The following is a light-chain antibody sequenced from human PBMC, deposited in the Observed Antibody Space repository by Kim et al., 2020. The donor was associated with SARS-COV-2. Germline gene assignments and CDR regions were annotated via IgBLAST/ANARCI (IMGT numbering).Light chain of an antibody. V-gene: IGKV3-20*01. J-gene: IGKJ1*01. CDR1: QSVGRNY. CDR3: QQYATSSRT. Sequence: EIVLTQSPGTLSLSPGERATLSCRASQSVGRNYLAWYQHKPGLAPRLLIYDASTRATGIPDRFSGSGSGTDFTLTISGLEPEDFAVYYCQQYATSSRTFGQGTKVDIK. CDR2: DAS.